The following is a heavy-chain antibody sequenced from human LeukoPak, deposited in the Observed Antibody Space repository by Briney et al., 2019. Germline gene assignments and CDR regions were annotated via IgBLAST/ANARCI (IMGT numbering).Heavy chain of an antibody. Sequence: ASVTVSCKASGYTFTSYGISWVRQAPGQGLEWMGWISAYNGNTNYAQKLQGRVTMTTDTSTSTAYMELRSLRSDDTAVYYRARDYYDSSGPLVDYWGQGTLVTVSS. CDR3: ARDYYDSSGPLVDY. CDR2: ISAYNGNT. CDR1: GYTFTSYG. D-gene: IGHD3-22*01. J-gene: IGHJ4*02. V-gene: IGHV1-18*01.